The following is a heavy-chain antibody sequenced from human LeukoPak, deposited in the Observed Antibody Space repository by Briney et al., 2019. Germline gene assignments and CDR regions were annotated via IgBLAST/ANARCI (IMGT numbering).Heavy chain of an antibody. CDR2: IIPSGGST. CDR3: VREFRGGTFDF. Sequence: ASVKVSCKASGYTFTSYYTHWVRQAPGQGLEWMGIIIPSGGSTNYPPKFQGRITVTRDTSTSIVYMELSRLRSEDTAMYYCVREFRGGTFDFWGQGTLVTVSS. D-gene: IGHD5-24*01. J-gene: IGHJ4*02. V-gene: IGHV1-46*01. CDR1: GYTFTSYY.